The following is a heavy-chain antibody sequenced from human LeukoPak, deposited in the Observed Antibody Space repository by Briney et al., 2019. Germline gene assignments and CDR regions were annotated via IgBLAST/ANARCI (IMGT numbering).Heavy chain of an antibody. CDR2: FDPEDGET. CDR3: ATPWFGESPSGAFDI. J-gene: IGHJ3*02. CDR1: GYTLTELS. Sequence: ASVKVSCKVSGYTLTELSMHWVRQAPGKGLEWMGGFDPEDGETIYAQKFQGRVTMTEDTSTDTAYMELSSLRSEDTAVYHCATPWFGESPSGAFDIWGQGTMVTVSS. V-gene: IGHV1-24*01. D-gene: IGHD3-10*01.